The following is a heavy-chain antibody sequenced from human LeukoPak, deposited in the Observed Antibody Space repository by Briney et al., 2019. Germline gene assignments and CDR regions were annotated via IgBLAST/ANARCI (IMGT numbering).Heavy chain of an antibody. CDR3: ATTTYYDFWSGYLYGMDV. CDR2: IYYSGST. V-gene: IGHV4-59*01. D-gene: IGHD3-3*01. Sequence: TSETLSLTCTVSGGSISSYYWSWIRQPPGKGLEWIGYIYYSGSTNYNPSLKSRVTISVYTSKNQFSLKLSSVTAADTAVYYCATTTYYDFWSGYLYGMDVWGQGTTVTVSS. J-gene: IGHJ6*02. CDR1: GGSISSYY.